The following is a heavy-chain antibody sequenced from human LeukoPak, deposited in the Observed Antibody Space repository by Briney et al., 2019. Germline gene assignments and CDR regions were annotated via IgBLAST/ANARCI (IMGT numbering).Heavy chain of an antibody. CDR1: GYTFTGYY. CDR3: ARGSEITIFGVVTRLNYYYGMDV. J-gene: IGHJ6*02. V-gene: IGHV1-2*06. Sequence: ASVKVSCKASGYTFTGYYMHWVRQAPGRGLEWMGRINPNSGGTNYAQKFQGRVTMTRDTSISTAYMELSRLRSDDTAVYYCARGSEITIFGVVTRLNYYYGMDVWGQGTTVTVSS. CDR2: INPNSGGT. D-gene: IGHD3-3*01.